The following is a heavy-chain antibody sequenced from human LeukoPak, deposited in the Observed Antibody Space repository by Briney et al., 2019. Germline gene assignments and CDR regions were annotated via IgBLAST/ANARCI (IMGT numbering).Heavy chain of an antibody. CDR2: IKQDGSEK. J-gene: IGHJ4*02. CDR3: ARSRVQLLWFGDLSYQFDY. V-gene: IGHV3-7*01. D-gene: IGHD3-10*01. Sequence: PGGSLRLSCAASGFTFSSYWMSWVRQAPGKGLEWVANIKQDGSEKYYVDSVKGQFTISRDNAKNSPYLQMNSLRAEDTAVYYCARSRVQLLWFGDLSYQFDYWGREPWSPSPQ. CDR1: GFTFSSYW.